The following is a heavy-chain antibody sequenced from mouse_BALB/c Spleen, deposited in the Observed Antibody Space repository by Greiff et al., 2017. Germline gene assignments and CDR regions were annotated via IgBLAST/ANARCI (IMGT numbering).Heavy chain of an antibody. Sequence: QVQLKESGAELAKPGASVKMSCKASGYTFTSYWMHWVKQRPGQGLEWIGYINPSTGYTEYNQKFKDKATLTADKSSSTAYMQLSSLTSEDSAVYYCARIGDYRYDGGVDYWGQGTSVTVSS. CDR3: ARIGDYRYDGGVDY. D-gene: IGHD2-14*01. CDR2: INPSTGYT. CDR1: GYTFTSYW. V-gene: IGHV1-7*01. J-gene: IGHJ4*01.